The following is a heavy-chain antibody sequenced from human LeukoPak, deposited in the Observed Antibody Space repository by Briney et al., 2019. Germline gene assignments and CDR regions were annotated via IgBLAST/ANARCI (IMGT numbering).Heavy chain of an antibody. V-gene: IGHV1-46*01. CDR3: ARKASGWYYYYGMDV. Sequence: ASVKVSCKASGYSFTSNYIHWVRQAPGQGLEWMGMIYPRDGSTSYAQKFQGRVTVTRDTSTSTAYMELSSLRSEDTAVYYCARKASGWYYYYGMDVWGQGTTVTVSS. J-gene: IGHJ6*02. CDR2: IYPRDGST. CDR1: GYSFTSNY. D-gene: IGHD6-19*01.